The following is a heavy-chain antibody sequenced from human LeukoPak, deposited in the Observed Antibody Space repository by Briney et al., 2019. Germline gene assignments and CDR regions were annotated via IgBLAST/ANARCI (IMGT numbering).Heavy chain of an antibody. CDR2: INPNGGGT. D-gene: IGHD2-2*02. J-gene: IGHJ6*02. CDR3: ARERRIVVVPAAIGRGYYYYGMDV. Sequence: ASVKVSCKASGYTFTGYYMHWVRQAPGQGLEWMGWINPNGGGTNYAQKFQGRVTMTRDTSISTAYMELSRLRSDDTAVYYCARERRIVVVPAAIGRGYYYYGMDVWGQGTTVTVSS. V-gene: IGHV1-2*02. CDR1: GYTFTGYY.